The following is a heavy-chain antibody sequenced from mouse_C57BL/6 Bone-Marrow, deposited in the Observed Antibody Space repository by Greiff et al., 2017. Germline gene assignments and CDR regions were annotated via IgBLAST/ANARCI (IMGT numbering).Heavy chain of an antibody. D-gene: IGHD2-2*01. Sequence: VHVKQSGAELVRPGASVKLSCTASGFNIKDYYMHWVKQRPEQGLEWIGRIDPEDGDTEYAPKFQGKATMTADTSSNTAYLQLSSLTSEDTAVYYCTTTIWLRPGYWGQGTTLTVSS. CDR3: TTTIWLRPGY. CDR1: GFNIKDYY. J-gene: IGHJ2*01. CDR2: IDPEDGDT. V-gene: IGHV14-1*01.